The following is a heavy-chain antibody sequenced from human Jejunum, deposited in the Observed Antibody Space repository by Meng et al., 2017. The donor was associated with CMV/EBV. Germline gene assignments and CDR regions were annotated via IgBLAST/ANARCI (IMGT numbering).Heavy chain of an antibody. D-gene: IGHD4-17*01. J-gene: IGHJ4*02. CDR2: ISFDGSKK. CDR1: GFTFSTYA. Sequence: ASGFTFSTYAMHWVRQAPGKGLEWAAVISFDGSKKYYADSVKGRFTISRDNSKNTLYLQMNSLRTEDTAVYYCVGAPSYGDSFFDYWGQGTLVTVSS. V-gene: IGHV3-30-3*01. CDR3: VGAPSYGDSFFDY.